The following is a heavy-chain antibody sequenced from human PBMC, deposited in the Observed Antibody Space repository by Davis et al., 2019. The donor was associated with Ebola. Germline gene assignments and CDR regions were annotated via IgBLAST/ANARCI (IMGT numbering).Heavy chain of an antibody. D-gene: IGHD3-10*01. Sequence: ASVKVSCKASGYTFDTYGISWVRQAPGQRLEWMGWISGYNSDINYAHWVQGRLTLTTDTSTSTAYMELMSLRSGDTALYYCARDRGYNPDTFDIWGQGTMVTVSS. J-gene: IGHJ3*02. CDR3: ARDRGYNPDTFDI. CDR2: ISGYNSDI. V-gene: IGHV1-18*04. CDR1: GYTFDTYG.